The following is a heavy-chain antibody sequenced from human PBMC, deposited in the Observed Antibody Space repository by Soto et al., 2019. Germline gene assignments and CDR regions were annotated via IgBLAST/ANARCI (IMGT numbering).Heavy chain of an antibody. Sequence: QITLKESGPALVKPTQTLTLTCTFSGFSLTTYGVGVGWIRQPPGKALEWLALIYWDDDKRYCPSLKSRLTITKDTSKNQVVLTMTNMDPVDTATYFCAHRLTLNSDWNYGRFPYWGQGTLVTVSS. CDR3: AHRLTLNSDWNYGRFPY. CDR1: GFSLTTYGVG. CDR2: IYWDDDK. V-gene: IGHV2-5*02. J-gene: IGHJ4*02. D-gene: IGHD1-7*01.